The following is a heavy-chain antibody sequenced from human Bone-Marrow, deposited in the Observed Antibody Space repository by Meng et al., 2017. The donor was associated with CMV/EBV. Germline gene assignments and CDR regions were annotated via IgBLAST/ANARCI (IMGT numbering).Heavy chain of an antibody. CDR3: ARDSSRYDFWSGPNWFDP. D-gene: IGHD3-3*01. J-gene: IGHJ5*02. CDR2: ISSSSSYI. V-gene: IGHV3-21*01. Sequence: GESLKISCAASGFTFSSYSMNWVRQAPGKGLEWVSSISSSSSYIYYADPVKGRFTISRDNAKNSLYLQMNSLRAEDTAVYYCARDSSRYDFWSGPNWFDPWGQGTLVTVS. CDR1: GFTFSSYS.